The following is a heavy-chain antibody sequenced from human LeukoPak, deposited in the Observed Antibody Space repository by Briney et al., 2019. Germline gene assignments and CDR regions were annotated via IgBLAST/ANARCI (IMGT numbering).Heavy chain of an antibody. D-gene: IGHD5-18*01. V-gene: IGHV3-48*03. CDR1: GFIFSDYE. CDR2: ISSSGRTI. Sequence: GGSLRLSCAASGFIFSDYEMNWVPQAPGKGLEWVSYISSSGRTIFYADSVKGRFTISRDSATNSLYPQMDSLRAEDTAVYYCARDGGGHSNGNDAFDIWGQGTMVTVSS. J-gene: IGHJ3*02. CDR3: ARDGGGHSNGNDAFDI.